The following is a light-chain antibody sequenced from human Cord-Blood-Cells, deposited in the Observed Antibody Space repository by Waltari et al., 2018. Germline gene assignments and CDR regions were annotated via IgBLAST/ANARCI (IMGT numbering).Light chain of an antibody. Sequence: QSALTPHRSVSGSPGQSVTISCTGTSSDVGGYNYVSWYQQHPGKAPNLMIYDVSKRPSGFPDRFSGSKSGNTASLTISGLQAEDEADYYCCSYAGSYTYVVFGGGTKLTVL. CDR2: DVS. CDR3: CSYAGSYTYVV. CDR1: SSDVGGYNY. J-gene: IGLJ2*01. V-gene: IGLV2-11*01.